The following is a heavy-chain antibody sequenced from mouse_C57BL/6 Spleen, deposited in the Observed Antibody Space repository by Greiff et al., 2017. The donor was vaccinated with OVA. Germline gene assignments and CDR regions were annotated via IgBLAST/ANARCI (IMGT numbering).Heavy chain of an antibody. CDR2: ISDGGSYT. Sequence: EVQRVESGGGLVKPGGSLKLSCAASGFTFSSYAMSWVRQTPEKRLEWVATISDGGSYTYYPDNVKGRFTISRDNAKNNLYLQMSHLKSEDTAMYYCAREGFLYYGSSPYYFDYWGQGTTLTVSS. CDR3: AREGFLYYGSSPYYFDY. CDR1: GFTFSSYA. J-gene: IGHJ2*01. V-gene: IGHV5-4*01. D-gene: IGHD1-1*01.